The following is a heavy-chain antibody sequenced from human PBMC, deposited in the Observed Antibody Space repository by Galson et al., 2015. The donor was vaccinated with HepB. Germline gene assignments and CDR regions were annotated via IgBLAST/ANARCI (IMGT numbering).Heavy chain of an antibody. Sequence: CAISGDSVSSNSAAWNWIRQSPSRGLEWLGRTYYRSKWYNDYAVSVKSRITVGPDTSRNQFSLQLNSVTPEDTAVYYCARGLVVPAAIPSYYYYMDVWGKGTTVTVSS. CDR3: ARGLVVPAAIPSYYYYMDV. D-gene: IGHD2-2*01. J-gene: IGHJ6*03. V-gene: IGHV6-1*01. CDR2: TYYRSKWYN. CDR1: GDSVSSNSAA.